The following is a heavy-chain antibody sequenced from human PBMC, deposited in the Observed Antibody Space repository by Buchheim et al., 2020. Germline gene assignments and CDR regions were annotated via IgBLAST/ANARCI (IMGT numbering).Heavy chain of an antibody. D-gene: IGHD3-22*01. Sequence: QVQLQESGPGLVKPSETLSLTCTVPGGSISSYYWSWIRQPPGKGLEWIGYIYYSGSTNYNPPLKSRVTISVDTSQNQFSLKLSSVTAADTAVDDCARHKSDYYDSSGYSFDYWGQGTL. CDR3: ARHKSDYYDSSGYSFDY. CDR2: IYYSGST. J-gene: IGHJ4*02. CDR1: GGSISSYY. V-gene: IGHV4-59*08.